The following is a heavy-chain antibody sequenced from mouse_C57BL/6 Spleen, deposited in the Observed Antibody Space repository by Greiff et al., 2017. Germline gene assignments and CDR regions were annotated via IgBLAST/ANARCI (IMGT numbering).Heavy chain of an antibody. Sequence: VQLQQSGPELVKPGASVKMSCKASGYTFTDYNMHWVKQSHGKSLEWIGYINPNNGGTSYNQKFKGKATLTVNKSSSTAYMELRSLTSEDSAVYYCARGRYYGSSLDYWGQGTTLTVSS. D-gene: IGHD1-1*01. V-gene: IGHV1-22*01. CDR1: GYTFTDYN. CDR2: INPNNGGT. J-gene: IGHJ2*01. CDR3: ARGRYYGSSLDY.